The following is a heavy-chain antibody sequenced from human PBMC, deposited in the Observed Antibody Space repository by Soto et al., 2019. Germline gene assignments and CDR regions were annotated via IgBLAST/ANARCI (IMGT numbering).Heavy chain of an antibody. CDR1: GFTFSSYA. CDR2: ISGTGSTT. V-gene: IGHV3-23*01. CDR3: AAIRF. J-gene: IGHJ4*02. Sequence: EVQLLESGGGLVQPGGSLRLSCVVSGFTFSSYAMSWVRQAPGKGLEWVSLISGTGSTTYYADSVKGRFTISRDNSKNTLYLQMNSLRGDDTAVYYCAAIRFWGQGTLVTVSS.